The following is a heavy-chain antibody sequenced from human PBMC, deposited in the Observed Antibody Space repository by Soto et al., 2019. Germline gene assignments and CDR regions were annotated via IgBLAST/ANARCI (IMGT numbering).Heavy chain of an antibody. CDR3: ATRSSGSVHFDY. V-gene: IGHV1-69*01. D-gene: IGHD1-26*01. CDR2: IIPVFGTP. CDR1: GGSFNNYA. J-gene: IGHJ4*02. Sequence: QVQLVQSGAEVKKPGSSVKVSCKASGGSFNNYAIIWVRQAPGQGLEWMGGIIPVFGTPNYAQKFQGRLTIIAGEYTTTAYMELSSLRSEDTALYYCATRSSGSVHFDYWGQGTLVSVSS.